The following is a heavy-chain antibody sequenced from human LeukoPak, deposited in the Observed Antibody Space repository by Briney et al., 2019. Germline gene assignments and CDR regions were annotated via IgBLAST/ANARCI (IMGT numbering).Heavy chain of an antibody. V-gene: IGHV3-30*03. CDR2: ISYDGSNK. D-gene: IGHD6-19*01. CDR3: ARDQVSVAGTGIDY. J-gene: IGHJ4*02. Sequence: GGSLRLSCAASGFTFSSYGMHWVRQAPGKGLEWVAVISYDGSNKYYADSVKGRFTISRDNSKNTLYLQMNSLRAEDTAVYYCARDQVSVAGTGIDYWGQGTLVTVSS. CDR1: GFTFSSYG.